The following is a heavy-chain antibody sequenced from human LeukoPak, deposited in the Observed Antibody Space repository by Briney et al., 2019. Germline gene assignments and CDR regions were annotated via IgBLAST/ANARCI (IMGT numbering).Heavy chain of an antibody. J-gene: IGHJ4*02. D-gene: IGHD2-15*01. V-gene: IGHV3-23*01. Sequence: GSLRLTCAASGFTFSSSAMSWVRQAPGKGLEWVSAISNNGGYTYYADSVQGRFTISRDNSKSTLCLQMNSLRAEDTAVYYCAKQLGYCSDGSCYFPYWGQGTLVTVSS. CDR2: ISNNGGYT. CDR3: AKQLGYCSDGSCYFPY. CDR1: GFTFSSSA.